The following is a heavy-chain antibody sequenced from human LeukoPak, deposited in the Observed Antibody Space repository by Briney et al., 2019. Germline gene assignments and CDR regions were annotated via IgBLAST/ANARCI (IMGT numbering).Heavy chain of an antibody. V-gene: IGHV3-23*01. CDR3: AKGPSRSYATIAAAGTGDY. D-gene: IGHD6-13*01. CDR1: GFTFSTYA. Sequence: PGGSLRLSCAASGFTFSTYAVNWVRQAPGKGLEWVSTISGSGDSTYYADSVKGRFTISRDNSKNTLYLQMNSLRAEDTAVYYCAKGPSRSYATIAAAGTGDYWGQGTLVTVSS. J-gene: IGHJ4*02. CDR2: ISGSGDST.